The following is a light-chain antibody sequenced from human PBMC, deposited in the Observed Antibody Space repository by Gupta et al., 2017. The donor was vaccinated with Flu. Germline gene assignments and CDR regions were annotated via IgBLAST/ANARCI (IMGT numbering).Light chain of an antibody. CDR3: QSADLPGASRV. J-gene: IGLJ3*02. V-gene: IGLV3-25*02. Sequence: YQLTQPPPLSVSPAQTATIPSPGSALSKQYVYWYRERAGQAPVLLNYKGTETASGIPDRIGGSSAGTRVTLTIRGVQTEEAADYYRQSADLPGASRVFGGGTKLSVL. CDR2: KGT. CDR1: ALSKQY.